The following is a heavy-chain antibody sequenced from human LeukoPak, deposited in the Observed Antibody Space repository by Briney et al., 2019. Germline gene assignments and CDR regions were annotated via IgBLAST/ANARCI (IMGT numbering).Heavy chain of an antibody. CDR3: AKDGEVDTAMVTGFDY. CDR1: GFTFSSYW. D-gene: IGHD5-18*01. CDR2: INSDGSST. J-gene: IGHJ4*02. Sequence: GGSLRLSCAASGFTFSSYWMHWVRQAPGKGLVWVSRINSDGSSTSYADSVKGRFTISRDNSKNTLYLQMNSLRAEDTAVYYCAKDGEVDTAMVTGFDYWGQGTLVTVSS. V-gene: IGHV3-74*01.